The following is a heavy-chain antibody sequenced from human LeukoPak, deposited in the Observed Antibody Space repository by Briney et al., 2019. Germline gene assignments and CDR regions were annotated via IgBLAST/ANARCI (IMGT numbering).Heavy chain of an antibody. V-gene: IGHV1-8*01. CDR1: GYTFTSYD. D-gene: IGHD3-3*01. CDR3: ARWSGYYSRFDY. J-gene: IGHJ4*02. Sequence: GASVKVSCKASGYTFTSYDINWVRQATGQGLEWMGWMNPNSGNTGYAQKFQGRVTMTRNTSISTAYMALSSLRSEDTAMYYCARWSGYYSRFDYWGQGTLVTVSS. CDR2: MNPNSGNT.